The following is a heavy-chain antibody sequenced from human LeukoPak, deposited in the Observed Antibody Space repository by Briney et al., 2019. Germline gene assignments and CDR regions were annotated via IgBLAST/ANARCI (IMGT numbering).Heavy chain of an antibody. V-gene: IGHV3-23*01. J-gene: IGHJ4*02. D-gene: IGHD3-10*01. Sequence: PGGSLRLSCAASGFTFSSYAMSWVRQVPGKTLEWVSGIKAGGDRAFYADSVKGRFTMSRDNSKNTLFLQMDTVRVEDTAVYYCAKEFGEFFYFFDHWRQGALVTVSS. CDR1: GFTFSSYA. CDR3: AKEFGEFFYFFDH. CDR2: IKAGGDRA.